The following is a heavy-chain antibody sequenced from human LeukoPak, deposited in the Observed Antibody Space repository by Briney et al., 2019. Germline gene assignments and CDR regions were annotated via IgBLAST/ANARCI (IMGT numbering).Heavy chain of an antibody. Sequence: PSETLSLTCTVSGGSISSSSYYWGWIRQPPGKGLEWIGSSYYSGSTYYNPSLKSRVTISVDTSKSQFSLKLSSVTAADTAVYYCGYCSGGSCRRGYYFDYWGQGTLVTVSS. CDR2: SYYSGST. CDR3: GYCSGGSCRRGYYFDY. V-gene: IGHV4-39*01. D-gene: IGHD2-15*01. CDR1: GGSISSSSYY. J-gene: IGHJ4*02.